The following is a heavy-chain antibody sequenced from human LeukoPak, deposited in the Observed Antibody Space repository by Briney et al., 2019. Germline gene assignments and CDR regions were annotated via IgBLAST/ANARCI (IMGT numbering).Heavy chain of an antibody. D-gene: IGHD6-19*01. J-gene: IGHJ4*02. CDR1: GGSISTHY. CDR3: ARLRRDSSGWYADDS. V-gene: IGHV4-4*07. Sequence: SETLSLTCTVSGGSISTHYWSWIRQPARKGLEWVGRISISDGTNYNPALKSRVIMSVDTSKNQFSLKLTSVTAADTAVYYCARLRRDSSGWYADDSWGQGTLVTVSS. CDR2: ISISDGT.